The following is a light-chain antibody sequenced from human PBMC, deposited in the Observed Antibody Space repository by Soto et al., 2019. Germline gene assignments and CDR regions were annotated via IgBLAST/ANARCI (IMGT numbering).Light chain of an antibody. CDR1: QSVRGN. CDR2: GAS. CDR3: QQYADWPRT. V-gene: IGKV3-15*01. J-gene: IGKJ1*01. Sequence: EIVMTQSPATLSVSPGERVTLSCRASQSVRGNLAWYQQKPGQAPRLLIYGASTRATGIPARFSGSGSGTEFTLTISSLQSGDFAVYYCQQYADWPRTFGQGTKVDIK.